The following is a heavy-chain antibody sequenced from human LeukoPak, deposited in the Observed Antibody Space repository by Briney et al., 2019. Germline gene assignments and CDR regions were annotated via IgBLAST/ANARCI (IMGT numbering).Heavy chain of an antibody. V-gene: IGHV1-2*02. CDR3: ARAWGDDSSGYYYDDAFGI. D-gene: IGHD3-22*01. CDR2: INPNSGGT. Sequence: ASVKVSCKASGYTFTGYYIHWVRQAPGQGLEWMGWINPNSGGTNYARRFQGRVTMTRDTSISTAYMEMSSLRSDDTAVYYCARAWGDDSSGYYYDDAFGIWGQGTMVTVSS. J-gene: IGHJ3*02. CDR1: GYTFTGYY.